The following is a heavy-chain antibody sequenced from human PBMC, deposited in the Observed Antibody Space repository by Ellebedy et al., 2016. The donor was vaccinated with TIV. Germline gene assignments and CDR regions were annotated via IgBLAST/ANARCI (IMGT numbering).Heavy chain of an antibody. J-gene: IGHJ4*02. Sequence: GESLKISCAASGFTFSSSSMNWVRRAPGKGLEWISSISSTSAYIYYADSVQGRFIVSRDNAKNSLSLQMNSLRAEDTAVYYCARVLRSTYYYFDYWGQGTLVTVSS. CDR3: ARVLRSTYYYFDY. CDR2: ISSTSAYI. V-gene: IGHV3-21*01. D-gene: IGHD2-21*01. CDR1: GFTFSSSS.